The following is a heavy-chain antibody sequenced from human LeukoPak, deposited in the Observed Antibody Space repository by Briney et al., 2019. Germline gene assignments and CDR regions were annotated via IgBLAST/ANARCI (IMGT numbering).Heavy chain of an antibody. J-gene: IGHJ4*02. V-gene: IGHV3-48*03. Sequence: PGGSLRLSCAASGFTFSSYVMNWVRQAPGKGLEWVSYISSSGSTIYYADSVKGRFTISRDNAKNSLYLQMNSLRAEDTAVYYCARGLEMVRGVPYYFDYWGQGTLVTVSS. CDR1: GFTFSSYV. CDR2: ISSSGSTI. CDR3: ARGLEMVRGVPYYFDY. D-gene: IGHD3-10*01.